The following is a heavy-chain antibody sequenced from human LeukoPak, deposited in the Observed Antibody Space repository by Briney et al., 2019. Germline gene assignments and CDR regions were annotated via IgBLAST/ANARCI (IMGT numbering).Heavy chain of an antibody. V-gene: IGHV1-69*04. CDR3: ARRGGSSSSDSHAFDI. D-gene: IGHD6-6*01. J-gene: IGHJ3*02. CDR2: IIPILGIA. Sequence: ASVKVSCKASGYTFTSYAISWVRQAPGQGLEWMGRIIPILGIANYAQKFQGRVTITADKSTSTAYMELSSLRSEDTAVYYCARRGGSSSSDSHAFDIWGQGTMVTVSS. CDR1: GYTFTSYA.